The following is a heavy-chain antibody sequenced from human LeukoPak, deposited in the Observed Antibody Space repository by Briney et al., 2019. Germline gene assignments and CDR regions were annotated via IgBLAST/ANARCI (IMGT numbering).Heavy chain of an antibody. CDR3: AKSSSSWEVIYYFDY. CDR1: GFTFSSYS. V-gene: IGHV3-21*04. D-gene: IGHD1-26*01. Sequence: GGSLRLSCAASGFTFSSYSMNWVRQAPGKGLEWVSSISSSSSYIYYADSVKGRFTISRDNAKNSLYLQMNSLRAEDTAVYYCAKSSSSWEVIYYFDYWGQGTLVTVSS. CDR2: ISSSSSYI. J-gene: IGHJ4*02.